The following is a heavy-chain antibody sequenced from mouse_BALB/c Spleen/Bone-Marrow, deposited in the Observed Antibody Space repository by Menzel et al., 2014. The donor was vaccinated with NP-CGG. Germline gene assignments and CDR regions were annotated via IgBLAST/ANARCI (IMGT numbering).Heavy chain of an antibody. J-gene: IGHJ3*01. CDR1: GYTFTSYY. CDR3: IRSAGTGFAY. V-gene: IGHV1S81*02. Sequence: VQLVESGPELVKPGASVKLSCKASGYTFTSYYMFWVKQRPGQGLEWIGEINPSNGGTVFNEKFKSKVTLTVDKSSSTAYIQRSGLTSEDSAVYYCIRSAGTGFAYWGQRTLVTVS. CDR2: INPSNGGT. D-gene: IGHD3-3*01.